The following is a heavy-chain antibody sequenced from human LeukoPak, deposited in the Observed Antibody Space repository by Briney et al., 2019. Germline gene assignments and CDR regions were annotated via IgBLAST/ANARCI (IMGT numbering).Heavy chain of an antibody. Sequence: GGSLRLSCAASGFTVSSNEMSWVRQAPGKGLEWVSSISGGSTYYADSRKGRFTISRDNSKNTLHLQMNSLRAEDTAVYYCASRSINWYKANNWFDPWGQGTRVTVSS. CDR2: ISGGST. V-gene: IGHV3-38-3*01. D-gene: IGHD6-13*01. CDR1: GFTVSSNE. J-gene: IGHJ5*02. CDR3: ASRSINWYKANNWFDP.